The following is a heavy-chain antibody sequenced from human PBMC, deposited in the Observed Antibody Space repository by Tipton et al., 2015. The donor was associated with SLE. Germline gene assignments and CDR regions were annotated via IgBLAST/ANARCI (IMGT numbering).Heavy chain of an antibody. CDR1: GVSISSYY. CDR2: IYTSWST. Sequence: PGLVKPSKTLSHTCTVSGVSISSYYWGWIRQPAGKGLGWIGRIYTSWSTNYNPSLKSRVTMSVDTSKNQFSLKLTSVTAADNAVYYCARGPYDFWSALLPQDSYYYMDVWGKVTTATVSS. CDR3: ARGPYDFWSALLPQDSYYYMDV. V-gene: IGHV4-4*07. J-gene: IGHJ6*03. D-gene: IGHD3-3*01.